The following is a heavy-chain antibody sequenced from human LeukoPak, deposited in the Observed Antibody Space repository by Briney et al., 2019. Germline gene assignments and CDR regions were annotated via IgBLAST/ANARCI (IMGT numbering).Heavy chain of an antibody. CDR1: GYTFTGYY. Sequence: ASVKVSCKASGYTFTGYYMHWVRQAPGQGLEWMGWINPNSGGTNYAQKFQGRVTMTRDTSISAAYMELSRLRSDDTAVYYCAFQFDIVVVPPKENYMDVWGKGTTVTVSS. D-gene: IGHD2-2*01. CDR3: AFQFDIVVVPPKENYMDV. J-gene: IGHJ6*03. V-gene: IGHV1-2*02. CDR2: INPNSGGT.